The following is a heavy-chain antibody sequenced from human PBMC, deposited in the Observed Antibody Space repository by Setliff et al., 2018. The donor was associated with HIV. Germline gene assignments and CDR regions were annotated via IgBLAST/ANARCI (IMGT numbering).Heavy chain of an antibody. CDR1: GSSISSNYY. Sequence: PSETLSLTCTVSGSSISSNYYWAWIRQAPGMGLEWIGCIDASANTYYIPSLKSRATISIDTSKNQLSLKLRSVTAADTAAYYCARIGSGWSVGWFDPWGQGTLVTVSS. CDR2: IDASANT. CDR3: ARIGSGWSVGWFDP. J-gene: IGHJ5*02. V-gene: IGHV4-38-2*02. D-gene: IGHD6-13*01.